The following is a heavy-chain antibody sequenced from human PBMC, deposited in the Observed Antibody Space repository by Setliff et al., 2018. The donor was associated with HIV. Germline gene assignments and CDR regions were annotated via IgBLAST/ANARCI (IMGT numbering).Heavy chain of an antibody. CDR3: SRALAIYRGSYYPFDY. J-gene: IGHJ4*02. D-gene: IGHD1-26*01. V-gene: IGHV3-7*03. CDR2: IKQDGSEK. CDR1: GFTFSNYW. Sequence: GGSLRLSCEAFGFTFSNYWMSWVRQAPGKGLEWVANIKQDGSEKYFVDSVTGRFTISRDNAKNSLYLQMNSLSAEDTAVYYCSRALAIYRGSYYPFDYWGQGTLVTVSS.